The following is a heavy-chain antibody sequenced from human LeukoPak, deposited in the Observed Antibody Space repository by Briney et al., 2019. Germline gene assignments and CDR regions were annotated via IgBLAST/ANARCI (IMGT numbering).Heavy chain of an antibody. Sequence: GGSLRLSCAASGLTFTKAWMAWVRQAPGEGLEWVGRIKSNTDGGTTDYVAPVKGRFTISRDDSKHTLYLQMNSLKTEDTAVYYCTTDPYYDILTGSGGYFDYWGQGTLVTVSS. CDR1: GLTFTKAW. CDR2: IKSNTDGGTT. V-gene: IGHV3-15*01. CDR3: TTDPYYDILTGSGGYFDY. J-gene: IGHJ4*02. D-gene: IGHD3-9*01.